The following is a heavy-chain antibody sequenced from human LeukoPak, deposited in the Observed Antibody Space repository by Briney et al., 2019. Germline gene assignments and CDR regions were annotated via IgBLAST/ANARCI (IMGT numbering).Heavy chain of an antibody. D-gene: IGHD6-13*01. Sequence: ASVKVSCKASGYTFTGYYMHWVRQAPGQGLEWMGWINPNSGGASYAQKFQGRVTMTRDTSISTAYMELSRLISDDTAVYYCAKDPGYSSTWWYWFDPWGQGTLVTVSS. J-gene: IGHJ5*02. CDR3: AKDPGYSSTWWYWFDP. V-gene: IGHV1-2*02. CDR2: INPNSGGA. CDR1: GYTFTGYY.